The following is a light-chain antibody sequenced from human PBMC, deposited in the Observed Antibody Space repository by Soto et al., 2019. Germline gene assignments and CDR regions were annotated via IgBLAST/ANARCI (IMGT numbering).Light chain of an antibody. J-gene: IGKJ1*01. CDR1: QGISSY. Sequence: AIRITQSPSSLSSSTVDRVTITCRASQGISSYLAWYQQKPGKAPKLLIYAASTLQSGVPSRFSGSGSGTDFTLTISCLQSQDFATYYCQQYHSYPRTFGQGTKVDIK. V-gene: IGKV1-8*01. CDR3: QQYHSYPRT. CDR2: AAS.